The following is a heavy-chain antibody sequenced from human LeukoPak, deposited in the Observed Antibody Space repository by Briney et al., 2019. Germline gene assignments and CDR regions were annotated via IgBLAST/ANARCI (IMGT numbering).Heavy chain of an antibody. Sequence: SLRLSCAASGFTLSSYWMHWVRQAPGKGLVWVSRINSDGSSTSYADSVKGRFTISRDNAKNTLYLQMNSLRAEDTAVYYCARAELWSGAGKQDNWFDPWGQGTLVTVSS. CDR1: GFTLSSYW. CDR2: INSDGSST. J-gene: IGHJ5*02. V-gene: IGHV3-74*01. CDR3: ARAELWSGAGKQDNWFDP. D-gene: IGHD3-3*01.